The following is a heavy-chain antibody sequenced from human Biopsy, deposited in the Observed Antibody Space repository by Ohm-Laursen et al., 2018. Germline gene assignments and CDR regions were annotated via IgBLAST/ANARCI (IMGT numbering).Heavy chain of an antibody. Sequence: TLSLTCSVSGGSISSSTTYYWAWLRQPPGKGLEWIGSIYNTETTFYNPSLKSRVTISVDTSTNQISLKVSSVTAADTALYFCARHPTGFWFDPWGHGTLVTVSS. CDR3: ARHPTGFWFDP. CDR2: IYNTETT. J-gene: IGHJ5*02. CDR1: GGSISSSTTYY. V-gene: IGHV4-39*01.